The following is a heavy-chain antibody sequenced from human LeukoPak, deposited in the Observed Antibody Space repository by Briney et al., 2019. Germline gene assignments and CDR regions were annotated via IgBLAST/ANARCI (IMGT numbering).Heavy chain of an antibody. CDR3: ATGYIAYYYMDV. Sequence: ASVKVSCEASGGTFSSYAISWVRQAPGQGLEWMGGIIPTFGTANYAQKFQGRVTITTDESTSTAYMELSSLRSEDTAVYYCATGYIAYYYMDVWGKGTTVTVSS. D-gene: IGHD5-24*01. V-gene: IGHV1-69*05. CDR1: GGTFSSYA. CDR2: IIPTFGTA. J-gene: IGHJ6*03.